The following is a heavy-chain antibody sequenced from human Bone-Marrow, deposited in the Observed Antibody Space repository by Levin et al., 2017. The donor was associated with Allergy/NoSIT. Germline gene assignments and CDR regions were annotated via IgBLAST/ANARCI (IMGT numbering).Heavy chain of an antibody. D-gene: IGHD3-10*01. J-gene: IGHJ4*02. CDR2: ISYDGGHK. Sequence: GESLKISCAASGFTFSAFGMHWVRQPPGRGLEWVAVISYDGGHKFYADSVKGRFTISRDNSKNTHYLQRNSLRAEDTAVYYCTRDRGAWGQFCCDYWGQGILVTVSS. CDR1: GFTFSAFG. CDR3: TRDRGAWGQFCCDY. V-gene: IGHV3-33*01.